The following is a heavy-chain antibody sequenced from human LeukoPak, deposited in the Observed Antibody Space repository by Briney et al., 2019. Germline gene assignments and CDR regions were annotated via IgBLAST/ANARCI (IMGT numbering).Heavy chain of an antibody. D-gene: IGHD1-26*01. Sequence: GGSLRLSCAASGFTFSSYGMHWVRQASGKGLEWVAFIRYDGSNKYYADSVKGRFTISRDNSKNTLYLQMNSLRAEDTAVYYCAKDSRFLIVGALYWGQGTLVTVSS. CDR2: IRYDGSNK. V-gene: IGHV3-30*02. J-gene: IGHJ4*02. CDR3: AKDSRFLIVGALY. CDR1: GFTFSSYG.